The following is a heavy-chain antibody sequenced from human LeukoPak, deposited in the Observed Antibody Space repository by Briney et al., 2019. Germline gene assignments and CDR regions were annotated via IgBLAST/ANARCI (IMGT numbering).Heavy chain of an antibody. J-gene: IGHJ6*03. V-gene: IGHV3-23*01. CDR1: GFTFSSYA. CDR3: ARDEKDYYYYYMDV. CDR2: ISGSGGST. Sequence: QPGGSLRLSCAASGFTFSSYAMSWVRQAPGKGLEWVSAISGSGGSTYYADSVKGRFTISRDNAKNSLYLQMNSLRAEDTAVYYCARDEKDYYYYYMDVWGKGTTVTVSS.